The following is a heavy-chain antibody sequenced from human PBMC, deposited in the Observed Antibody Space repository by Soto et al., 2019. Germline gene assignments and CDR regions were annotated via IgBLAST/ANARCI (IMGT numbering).Heavy chain of an antibody. Sequence: SVKVSCKASGFTFTSSAVQWVRQARGQRLEWIGWIVVGSGNTNYAQKFQERVTITRDMSTSTAYMELSSLRSEDTAVYYCAAVNSKYYYDSSGYYYDDYFDYWGQGTLVTVSS. CDR3: AAVNSKYYYDSSGYYYDDYFDY. J-gene: IGHJ4*02. CDR2: IVVGSGNT. D-gene: IGHD3-22*01. CDR1: GFTFTSSA. V-gene: IGHV1-58*01.